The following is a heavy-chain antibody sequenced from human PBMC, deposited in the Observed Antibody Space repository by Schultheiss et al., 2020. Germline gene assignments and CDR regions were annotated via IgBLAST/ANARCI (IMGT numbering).Heavy chain of an antibody. CDR3: AKDPRYYDSSGLYYFDY. CDR1: GFTFSSYW. Sequence: GGSLRLSCAASGFTFSSYWMSWVRQAPGKGLEWVANIKQDGSEKYYVDSVKGRFTISRDNAKNSLYLQMNSLRAEDTAVYYCAKDPRYYDSSGLYYFDYWGQGTVVTVSS. D-gene: IGHD3-22*01. J-gene: IGHJ4*02. CDR2: IKQDGSEK. V-gene: IGHV3-7*03.